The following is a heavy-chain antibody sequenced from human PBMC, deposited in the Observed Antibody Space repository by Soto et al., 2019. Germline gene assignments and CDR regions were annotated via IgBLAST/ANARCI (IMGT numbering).Heavy chain of an antibody. CDR1: GGTFSSYT. CDR3: ARDFGPGYSSSWYSVYNWFDP. V-gene: IGHV1-69*04. Sequence: ASVKVSCKASGGTFSSYTISWVRQAPGQGLEWMGRIIPILGIANYAQNFQGRVTITADKSTSTAYMELSSLRSEDTAVYYGARDFGPGYSSSWYSVYNWFDPWGQGTLVTVSS. D-gene: IGHD6-13*01. CDR2: IIPILGIA. J-gene: IGHJ5*02.